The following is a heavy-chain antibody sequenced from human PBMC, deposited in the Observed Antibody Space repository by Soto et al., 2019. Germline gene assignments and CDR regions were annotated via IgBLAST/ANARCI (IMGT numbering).Heavy chain of an antibody. V-gene: IGHV4-59*08. CDR1: GGSISSYY. CDR2: IYYSGST. J-gene: IGHJ4*02. D-gene: IGHD3-22*01. Sequence: SETLSLTCTVSGGSISSYYWSWIRQPPGKGLEWIGYIYYSGSTNYNPSLKSRVTISVDTSKNQFSLKLSSVTAADTAVYYCARLRYYYDSSGYFPYYFDYWGQGTLVTVSS. CDR3: ARLRYYYDSSGYFPYYFDY.